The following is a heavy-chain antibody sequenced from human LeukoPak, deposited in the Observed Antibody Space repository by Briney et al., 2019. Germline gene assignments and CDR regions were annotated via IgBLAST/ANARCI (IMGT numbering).Heavy chain of an antibody. D-gene: IGHD2-21*02. CDR3: ARLELAYCGGDCYSLDY. Sequence: RGESLRISCKGSGYSFTSYWISWVRQMPGKGLEWMGRIDPSDSYTNYSPSFQGHVTISADKSISTAYLQWSSLKVSDTAMYYCARLELAYCGGDCYSLDYWGQGTLVTVSS. J-gene: IGHJ4*02. CDR1: GYSFTSYW. V-gene: IGHV5-10-1*01. CDR2: IDPSDSYT.